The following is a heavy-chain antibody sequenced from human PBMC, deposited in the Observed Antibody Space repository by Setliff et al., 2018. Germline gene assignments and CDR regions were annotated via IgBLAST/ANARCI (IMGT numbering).Heavy chain of an antibody. Sequence: SGPTLVNPTQTLTLICTFSGFSLSTSLVGVGWIRQPPGKALEWLALIYWNDEKRYSPSLKSRPTITKDTSKNQVVLTMTNMDPVDTATYYCAHIAGGGNSPRHDYWGQGTLVTVSS. V-gene: IGHV2-5*01. CDR1: GFSLSTSLVG. CDR3: AHIAGGGNSPRHDY. D-gene: IGHD2-21*02. J-gene: IGHJ4*02. CDR2: IYWNDEK.